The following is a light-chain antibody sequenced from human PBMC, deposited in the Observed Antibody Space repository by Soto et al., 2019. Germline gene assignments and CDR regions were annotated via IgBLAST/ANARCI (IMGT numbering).Light chain of an antibody. J-gene: IGKJ1*01. CDR1: QTISSW. Sequence: DIPMTQSPSTLSGSVGDRVTITCRASQTISSWLAWYQQKPGKAPKLLIYKASTLKSGVPSRFSGSGSGTEFTLTLSSLQPDDVATYYCQHYNSYADAFGQGTKVELK. CDR3: QHYNSYADA. CDR2: KAS. V-gene: IGKV1-5*03.